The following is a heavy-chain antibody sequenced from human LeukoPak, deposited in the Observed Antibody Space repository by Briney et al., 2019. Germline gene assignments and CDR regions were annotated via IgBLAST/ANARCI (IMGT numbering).Heavy chain of an antibody. D-gene: IGHD3-16*02. V-gene: IGHV1-18*01. J-gene: IGHJ6*03. CDR2: ISAYNGNT. Sequence: ASVKVSCKASGYTFTSYGISWVRQAPGQGLEWMGWISAYNGNTNYAQKLQGRVTMTTDTSTSTAYMELRSLRSDDTAVYYCASQEGELSSYYYYYYMDVWGKGTTVTVSS. CDR1: GYTFTSYG. CDR3: ASQEGELSSYYYYYYMDV.